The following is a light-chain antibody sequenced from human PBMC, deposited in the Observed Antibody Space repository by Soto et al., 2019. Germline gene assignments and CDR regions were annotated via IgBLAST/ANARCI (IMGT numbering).Light chain of an antibody. CDR1: QSISSW. CDR3: QQYNSYPWT. J-gene: IGKJ1*01. CDR2: DAS. V-gene: IGKV1-5*01. Sequence: DIQMTQSPSTLSASVGDRVTITCRASQSISSWLAWYQQKPGKAPKLLIYDASSLESGVPSRFSGSGSGTEFTLTISSLQPDDFATYYCQQYNSYPWTVGQGTRVESK.